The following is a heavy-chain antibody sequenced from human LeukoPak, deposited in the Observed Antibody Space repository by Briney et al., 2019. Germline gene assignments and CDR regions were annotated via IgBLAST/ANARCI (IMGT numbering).Heavy chain of an antibody. Sequence: SETLSLTCAVSGGSISSSNWWSWVRQPPGKGLEWIGEIYHSGSTNYNPSLKSRVTISVDTSKNQFSLKLSSVTAADTAVYYCARGIVVVAQLGFYFYYMDVWGKGTTVTISS. CDR1: GGSISSSNW. CDR3: ARGIVVVAQLGFYFYYMDV. V-gene: IGHV4-4*02. J-gene: IGHJ6*03. CDR2: IYHSGST. D-gene: IGHD2-15*01.